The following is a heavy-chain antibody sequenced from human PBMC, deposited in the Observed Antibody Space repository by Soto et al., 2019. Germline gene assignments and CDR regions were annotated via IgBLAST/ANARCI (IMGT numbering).Heavy chain of an antibody. J-gene: IGHJ4*02. CDR1: GVTFSSYS. CDR3: ARDGWRLSWGINY. V-gene: IGHV1-69*01. Sequence: QVQLVQSGAEVKKPGSSVKVSCKASGVTFSSYSINWVRQAPGQGLEWMGEIIPIFGTANYAQKFQGRVTITEDESTRKAYMELLSLSSEDTAVYYCARDGWRLSWGINYWGQRTLVTVS. D-gene: IGHD3-16*01. CDR2: IIPIFGTA.